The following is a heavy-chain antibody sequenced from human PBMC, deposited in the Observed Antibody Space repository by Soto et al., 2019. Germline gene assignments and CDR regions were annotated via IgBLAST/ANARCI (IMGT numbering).Heavy chain of an antibody. V-gene: IGHV1-69*13. D-gene: IGHD5-12*01. CDR3: ARDGYNRIPPAFDI. CDR1: GGTFSSYA. CDR2: IIPIFGTA. J-gene: IGHJ3*02. Sequence: SVKVSCKASGGTFSSYAISWVRQAPGQGLEWMGGIIPIFGTANYAQKFQGRVTITADESTSTAYMELSSLRSEDTAVYYCARDGYNRIPPAFDIWGQGTMVTVSS.